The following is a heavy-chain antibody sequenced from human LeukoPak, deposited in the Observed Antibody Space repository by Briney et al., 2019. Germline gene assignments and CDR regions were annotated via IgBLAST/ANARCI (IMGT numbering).Heavy chain of an antibody. V-gene: IGHV4-31*03. D-gene: IGHD1-1*01. CDR2: IYYSGST. CDR3: ARAQTGTTKYYYYGMDV. J-gene: IGHJ6*02. Sequence: PSQTLSLTCTVSGGPISSCGYYWSWIPQHPGKGLDWIGYIYYSGSTYYNPSLKSRVTISVDTSKNQFSLKLSSVTAEDTAVYYCARAQTGTTKYYYYGMDVWGQGTTVTVSS. CDR1: GGPISSCGYY.